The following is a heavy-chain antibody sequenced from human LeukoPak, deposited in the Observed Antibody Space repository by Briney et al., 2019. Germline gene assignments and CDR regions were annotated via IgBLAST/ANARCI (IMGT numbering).Heavy chain of an antibody. V-gene: IGHV3-30*02. J-gene: IGHJ4*02. CDR1: GFTFSSYG. Sequence: PGGSLRLYCAASGFTFSSYGMHWVRQAPGKGLEWVAFIRYDGSNKYYADSVKGRFTISRDNSKNTLYLQMNSLRAEDTAVYYCAPGEVQAAITDYWGQGTLVTVSS. D-gene: IGHD2-2*01. CDR2: IRYDGSNK. CDR3: APGEVQAAITDY.